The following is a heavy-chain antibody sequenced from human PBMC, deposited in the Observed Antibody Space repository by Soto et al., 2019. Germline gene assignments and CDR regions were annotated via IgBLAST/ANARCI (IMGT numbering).Heavy chain of an antibody. CDR1: GFTFSSYG. CDR3: ARAQFQTTPIDP. Sequence: GGSLRLSCAASGFTFSSYGMHWVRQAPGKGLEWVAVIWYDGSNKYYADSVKGRFTISRDNSKNTLYLQMNSLRAEDTAVYYCARAQFQTTPIDPWGQGTLVTVSS. D-gene: IGHD4-4*01. CDR2: IWYDGSNK. J-gene: IGHJ5*02. V-gene: IGHV3-33*01.